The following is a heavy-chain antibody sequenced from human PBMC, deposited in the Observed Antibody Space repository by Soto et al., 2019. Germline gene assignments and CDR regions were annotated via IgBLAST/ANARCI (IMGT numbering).Heavy chain of an antibody. Sequence: GASVKVSCKAPGYTFTSYDINWVRQATGQRLEWMGWMNPNSGNTGYAQKFQGRVTMTRNTSISTAYMELSSLRSEDTAVYYCARFPGGYCSGGSCDAFDIWGQGTMVTVAS. CDR1: GYTFTSYD. D-gene: IGHD2-15*01. J-gene: IGHJ3*02. CDR3: ARFPGGYCSGGSCDAFDI. CDR2: MNPNSGNT. V-gene: IGHV1-8*01.